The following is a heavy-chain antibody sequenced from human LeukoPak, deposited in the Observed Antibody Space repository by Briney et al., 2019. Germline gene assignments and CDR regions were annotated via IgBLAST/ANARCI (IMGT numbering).Heavy chain of an antibody. J-gene: IGHJ5*02. CDR3: VKDAGTA. D-gene: IGHD2-8*02. Sequence: GGSLRLSCAASGFSFSSYWLSWVRQAPGKGLEWVANIKSNGRETYYEDSVRGRFTISRDNAKNSVYLQMNSLRAEDTALYYCVKDAGTAWGQGTLVTVPS. CDR2: IKSNGRET. CDR1: GFSFSSYW. V-gene: IGHV3-7*01.